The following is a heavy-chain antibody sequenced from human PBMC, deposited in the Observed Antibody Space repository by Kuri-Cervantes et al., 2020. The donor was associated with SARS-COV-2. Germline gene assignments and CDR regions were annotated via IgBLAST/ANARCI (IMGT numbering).Heavy chain of an antibody. CDR1: GYTFTSYG. Sequence: ASVKVSCKASGYTFTSYGISWVRQAPGQGLEWMGWISAYNGNTNYAQKLQGRVTMTTDTSTSTAYMELRSLRSDDTAVYYCARRSVVAAPNWYFDLWGRGTLVTVSS. CDR3: ARRSVVAAPNWYFDL. CDR2: ISAYNGNT. J-gene: IGHJ2*01. D-gene: IGHD2-15*01. V-gene: IGHV1-18*01.